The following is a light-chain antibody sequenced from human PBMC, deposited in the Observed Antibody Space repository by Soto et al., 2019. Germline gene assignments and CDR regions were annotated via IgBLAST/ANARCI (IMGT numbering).Light chain of an antibody. CDR1: QGIGNN. Sequence: DIQMTQSPSSLSASVGDRVTITCRASQGIGNNLAWYQQEPGKVPKVLIYTASTLHSGVPSRFSGSGSGTDFTLTINSLQPEDVATYFCQKYDSVPWSFGQGTKVDIK. J-gene: IGKJ1*01. CDR2: TAS. CDR3: QKYDSVPWS. V-gene: IGKV1-27*01.